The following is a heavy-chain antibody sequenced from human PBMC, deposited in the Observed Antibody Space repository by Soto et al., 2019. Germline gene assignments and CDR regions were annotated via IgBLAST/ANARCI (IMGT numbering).Heavy chain of an antibody. CDR1: GYTFTTYG. CDR2: ISARNGDT. CDR3: ARVQVLPKPAADF. D-gene: IGHD3-10*01. Sequence: QVHLVQSGAEVRKPGASVKVSCKASGYTFTTYGLIWVRQAPGQHLEWLGWISARNGDTKYAQGFQGRVTLTRDTSKATAYMDLMNLRSDDTAVYFCARVQVLPKPAADFWGQGTLVTVSS. V-gene: IGHV1-18*04. J-gene: IGHJ4*02.